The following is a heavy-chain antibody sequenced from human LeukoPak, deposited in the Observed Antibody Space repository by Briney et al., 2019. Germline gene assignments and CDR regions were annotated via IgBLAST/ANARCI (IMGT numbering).Heavy chain of an antibody. CDR1: GDSISSNSAI. CDR2: TYYRSKWYF. D-gene: IGHD3-10*01. Sequence: SQTLSLTCAISGDSISSNSAIWNWIRQYPSRGLEWLGRTYYRSKWYFDYGASVKGRITINVDTSKNQFSLQLNSVSPEDTAVYYCARGYYSSGFNPWGQGTLVTVSS. J-gene: IGHJ5*02. CDR3: ARGYYSSGFNP. V-gene: IGHV6-1*01.